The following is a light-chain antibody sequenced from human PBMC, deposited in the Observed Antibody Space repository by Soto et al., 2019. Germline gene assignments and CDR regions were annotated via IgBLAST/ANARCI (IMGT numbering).Light chain of an antibody. CDR1: QSVTSNY. J-gene: IGKJ1*01. CDR2: GTS. Sequence: EIVLTQSPGTLSLSPGERATLSCRASQSVTSNYLAWYQQKPGQAPGLLIYGTSSRATGIPDRFSGSGSGTDFTLTISRLEPEDFAVYYCQQHGSSSWTFGQGTKVDIK. CDR3: QQHGSSSWT. V-gene: IGKV3-20*01.